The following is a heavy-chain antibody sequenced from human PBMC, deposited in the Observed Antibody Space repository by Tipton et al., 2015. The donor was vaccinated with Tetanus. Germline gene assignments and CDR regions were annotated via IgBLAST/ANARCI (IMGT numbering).Heavy chain of an antibody. J-gene: IGHJ6*02. CDR3: ARDRGDYIYYGMDV. Sequence: QLVQSGAEMKKPGASVKVSCKASGYTFTGYYIYWVRQAPGQGLEWMGWIDPNSGGTVYAQKFQGRVTMTRDTSISTAYMELRSLRSDDTAVYYCARDRGDYIYYGMDVGGPGTTVTVS. CDR1: GYTFTGYY. CDR2: IDPNSGGT. D-gene: IGHD3-22*01. V-gene: IGHV1-2*02.